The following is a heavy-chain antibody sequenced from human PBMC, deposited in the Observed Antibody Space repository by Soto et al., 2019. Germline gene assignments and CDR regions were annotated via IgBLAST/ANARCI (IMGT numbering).Heavy chain of an antibody. J-gene: IGHJ4*02. CDR3: ARDRDSYGFHDY. V-gene: IGHV4-31*03. D-gene: IGHD5-18*01. CDR2: IHYSGTT. CDR1: GGSISSGGSY. Sequence: QVQLQESGPGLVKPSQTLSVTCTVPGGSISSGGSYWSWIRHHPGKGLEWIGYIHYSGTTYYNPSLKSRVTISIDTSKKQFSLKLSSVTAADTAVYYCARDRDSYGFHDYWGQGTLVTVSS.